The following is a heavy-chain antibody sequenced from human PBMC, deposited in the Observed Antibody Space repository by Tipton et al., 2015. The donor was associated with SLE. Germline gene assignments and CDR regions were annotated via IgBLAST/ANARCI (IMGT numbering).Heavy chain of an antibody. D-gene: IGHD2/OR15-2a*01. CDR1: GGSFSGYY. V-gene: IGHV4-34*01. Sequence: LRLSCAVYGGSFSGYYWSWIRQPPGKGLEWIGEINHSGSTNYNPSLKSRVTISINTSKNQFSLNLSSVTAADTAVYYCTRGLNSVAQLDYWGQGTLVTVSS. CDR3: TRGLNSVAQLDY. J-gene: IGHJ4*02. CDR2: INHSGST.